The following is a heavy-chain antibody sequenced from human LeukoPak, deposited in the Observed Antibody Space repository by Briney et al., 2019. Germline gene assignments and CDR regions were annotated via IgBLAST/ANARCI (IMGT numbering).Heavy chain of an antibody. D-gene: IGHD6-19*01. V-gene: IGHV4-39*01. CDR1: GASISSSRSC. J-gene: IGHJ5*02. CDR2: FYYTRAT. Sequence: PSETLSLTCTVSGASISSSRSCWAWIRQPPGRGLEWIGTFYYTRATYYNLSLKRRVNTSVDTSKNQFSLRLTSVTAADTAVYYCARHSASGWTALNWFDPWGQGILVTVSS. CDR3: ARHSASGWTALNWFDP.